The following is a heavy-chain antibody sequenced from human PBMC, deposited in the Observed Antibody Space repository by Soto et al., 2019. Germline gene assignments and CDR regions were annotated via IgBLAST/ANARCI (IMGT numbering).Heavy chain of an antibody. V-gene: IGHV3-53*01. J-gene: IGHJ3*01. CDR2: LYDVDGS. D-gene: IGHD1-1*01. CDR1: GFTISGKKY. CDR3: ATWHEREHAYDV. Sequence: DVQLVESGAGLIQPGESLRLSCVAFGFTISGKKYVAWVRQAPGKGLEWVSALYDVDGSFYADSVKGRFTTSSDSSKTTVYLQKNDLRPDDTAVYYCATWHEREHAYDVWGQGTTVTVSS.